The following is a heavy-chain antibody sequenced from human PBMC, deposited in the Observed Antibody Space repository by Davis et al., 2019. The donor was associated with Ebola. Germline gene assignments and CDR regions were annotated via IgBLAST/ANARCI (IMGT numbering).Heavy chain of an antibody. J-gene: IGHJ6*04. V-gene: IGHV1-18*01. CDR3: AREIGYDFWSGYLQGAYYYYGMDV. D-gene: IGHD3-3*01. CDR1: GYTFNNYG. Sequence: ASVKVSCKASGYTFNNYGISWVRQAPGQGLEWMRWISAYNGHTNYAQNLQGRLTMTTATSTATAYMELRGLTSDDTAVYYCAREIGYDFWSGYLQGAYYYYGMDVWGKGTTVTVSS. CDR2: ISAYNGHT.